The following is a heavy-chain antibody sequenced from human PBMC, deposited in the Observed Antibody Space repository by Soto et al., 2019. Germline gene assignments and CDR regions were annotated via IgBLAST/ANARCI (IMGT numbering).Heavy chain of an antibody. J-gene: IGHJ5*02. V-gene: IGHV4-39*01. CDR3: AIQAWDGTVHLGPGSYYVTWLDP. CDR1: GGSMRTSTYS. Sequence: PSETLSLTCTVSGGSMRTSTYSWGWIRQPPGKGLDWIGSIYCSGSIYANPSLKSRVTISVDTTKNQFSMQLTSVTAADTAVYFCAIQAWDGTVHLGPGSYYVTWLDPWGQGALVTAPQ. D-gene: IGHD3-10*01. CDR2: IYCSGSI.